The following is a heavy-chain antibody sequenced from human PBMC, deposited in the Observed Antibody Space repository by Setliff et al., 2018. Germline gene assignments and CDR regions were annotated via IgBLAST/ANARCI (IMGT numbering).Heavy chain of an antibody. Sequence: PSETLSLTCTVSGGSISSGSYYWSWIRQPAGKGLEWIGEINHSGSTNYNPSLKSRVTISVDTSKNQFSLKLSSVTAADTAVYYCARDEGSSYFYGMDVWGQGTTVTVSS. V-gene: IGHV4-61*10. CDR2: INHSGST. J-gene: IGHJ6*02. CDR1: GGSISSGSYY. D-gene: IGHD6-13*01. CDR3: ARDEGSSYFYGMDV.